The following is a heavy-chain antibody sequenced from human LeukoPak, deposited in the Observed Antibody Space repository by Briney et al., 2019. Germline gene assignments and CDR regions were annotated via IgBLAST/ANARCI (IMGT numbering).Heavy chain of an antibody. J-gene: IGHJ4*02. CDR3: ARCIAAAGTRVGGFDY. V-gene: IGHV3-20*04. CDR2: INWNGGST. CDR1: GFTFDDYG. D-gene: IGHD6-13*01. Sequence: PGGSLRLSCAASGFTFDDYGMSWVRQAPGKGLEWVSGINWNGGSTGYADSVKGRFTISRDNAKNSLYLQMNSLRAEDTALYYCARCIAAAGTRVGGFDYWGQGTLVTVSS.